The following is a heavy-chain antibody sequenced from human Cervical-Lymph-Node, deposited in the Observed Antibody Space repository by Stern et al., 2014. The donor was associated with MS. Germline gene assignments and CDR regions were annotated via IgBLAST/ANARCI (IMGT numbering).Heavy chain of an antibody. Sequence: QVQLQKSGPGLVKPSETLSLTCTVSGGSLRSYYWHWIRQAPGKGLEWLGIIYHTGSVNYNPSLSSRVAMSVDTSKNQFSLTVSSVTAADTAVYYCAREGEYCSGSRCYPFLDYWGQGTLVTVSS. CDR1: GGSLRSYY. CDR2: IYHTGSV. J-gene: IGHJ4*02. CDR3: AREGEYCSGSRCYPFLDY. D-gene: IGHD2-15*01. V-gene: IGHV4-59*01.